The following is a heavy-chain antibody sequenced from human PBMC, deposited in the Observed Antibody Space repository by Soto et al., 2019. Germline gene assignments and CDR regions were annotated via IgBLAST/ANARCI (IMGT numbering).Heavy chain of an antibody. D-gene: IGHD3-3*01. CDR3: AHRRRDQSEYYFDY. V-gene: IGHV2-5*02. J-gene: IGHJ4*02. Sequence: GLDLEWLALIYWDDDKRYSPSLKSRLTITKDTSKNQVVLTMTNMDPVDTATYYCAHRRRDQSEYYFDYWGQGTLVTVSS. CDR2: IYWDDDK.